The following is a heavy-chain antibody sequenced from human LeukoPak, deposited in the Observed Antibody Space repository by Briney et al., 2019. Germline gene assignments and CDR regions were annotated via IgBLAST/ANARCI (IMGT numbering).Heavy chain of an antibody. CDR1: GGSFGGYY. Sequence: SETLSLTCAVYGGSFGGYYWTWIRQPPGKGPEWIGEINHSGSTNYNPSLKRRVTMSVDTAKNQFSLKLNSVTAADTAVYYCARGGYFDSSGYQNPLDYWGQGTLVTVSS. D-gene: IGHD3-22*01. J-gene: IGHJ4*02. CDR2: INHSGST. CDR3: ARGGYFDSSGYQNPLDY. V-gene: IGHV4-34*01.